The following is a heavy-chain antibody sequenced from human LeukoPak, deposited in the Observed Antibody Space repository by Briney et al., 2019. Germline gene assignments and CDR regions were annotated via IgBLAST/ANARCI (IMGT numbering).Heavy chain of an antibody. D-gene: IGHD1-26*01. CDR2: TYYRSKWFY. CDR3: ARERALVGAANAFEI. CDR1: GDRVSKNNVA. V-gene: IGHV6-1*01. J-gene: IGHJ3*02. Sequence: SQTLSLTCAISGDRVSKNNVAWNWPRHSPSRGLEWRGSTYYRSKWFYDYAGSVRSRITINPDTSKNQFSLQLSSVTPEDTAVYYSARERALVGAANAFEIWGQGKMVTVSS.